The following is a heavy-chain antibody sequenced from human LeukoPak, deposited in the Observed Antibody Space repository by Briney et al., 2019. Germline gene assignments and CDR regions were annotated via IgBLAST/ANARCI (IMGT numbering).Heavy chain of an antibody. D-gene: IGHD3-10*01. CDR2: INPSGGST. Sequence: ASVKVSCKASGYTFTSYYMHWVRQAPGQGLEWMGIINPSGGSTSYAQKFQGRVTMTRDTSISTAYMELNRLTSDDTAVYYCARGLQSIVRGLIGYWGQGTLVTVSS. V-gene: IGHV1-46*01. CDR1: GYTFTSYY. CDR3: ARGLQSIVRGLIGY. J-gene: IGHJ4*02.